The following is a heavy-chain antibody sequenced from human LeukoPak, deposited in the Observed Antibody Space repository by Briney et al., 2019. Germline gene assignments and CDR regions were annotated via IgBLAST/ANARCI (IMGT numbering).Heavy chain of an antibody. CDR1: GFTFSSYT. CDR2: ISSSSNII. J-gene: IGHJ4*02. D-gene: IGHD1-1*01. V-gene: IGHV3-48*01. CDR3: ARGTTGLDY. Sequence: EGSLRLSCVASGFTFSSYTMNWVRQAPGKGLEWVSYISSSSNIIYYADSVKGRFTISRDNAKNSLYLQMNSLRAEDTAVYYCARGTTGLDYWGQGTLVTVSS.